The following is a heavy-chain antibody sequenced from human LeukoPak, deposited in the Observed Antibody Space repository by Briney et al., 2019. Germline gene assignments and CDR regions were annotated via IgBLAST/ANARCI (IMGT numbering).Heavy chain of an antibody. Sequence: GGSLRLSCAASGFTFSSYAMSWVRQAPGKGLEWVSVIYSGGSTYYADSVKGRFTISRDNSKNTLYLQMNSLRAEDTAVYYCASGYYDYWGQGTLVTVSP. V-gene: IGHV3-66*01. J-gene: IGHJ4*02. CDR1: GFTFSSYA. CDR2: IYSGGST. CDR3: ASGYYDY.